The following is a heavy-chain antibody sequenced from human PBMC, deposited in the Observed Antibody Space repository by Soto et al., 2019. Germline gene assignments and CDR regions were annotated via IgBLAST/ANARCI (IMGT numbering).Heavy chain of an antibody. CDR1: GFTVSSNY. Sequence: GGSLRLSCAASGFTVSSNYMSWVRQAPGKGLEWVSVIYSGGSTYYADSEKGRYTISRDNSKNTLYLQMKSLRAEDTALYYCARAGVGYCSGGSCHSHDAFDIWGQGTMVTVSS. V-gene: IGHV3-66*01. D-gene: IGHD2-15*01. CDR3: ARAGVGYCSGGSCHSHDAFDI. CDR2: IYSGGST. J-gene: IGHJ3*02.